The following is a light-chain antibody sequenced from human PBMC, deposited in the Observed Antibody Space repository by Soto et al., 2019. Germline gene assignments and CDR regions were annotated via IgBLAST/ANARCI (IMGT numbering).Light chain of an antibody. CDR1: QSVFSTY. CDR2: GTS. J-gene: IGKJ1*01. CDR3: QQYGTSPRT. V-gene: IGKV3-20*01. Sequence: EIVLTKSPGTLSLSPGERVTLSCRASQSVFSTYLAWYQQKPGQAPRLLIYGTSIRATGIPDRFSGSGSGTDFTLTISRLEPEDFAVYYCQQYGTSPRTFGQGTKVDIK.